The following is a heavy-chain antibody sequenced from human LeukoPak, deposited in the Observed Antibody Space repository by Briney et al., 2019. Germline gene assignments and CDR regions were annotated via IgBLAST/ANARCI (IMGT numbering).Heavy chain of an antibody. CDR3: ARDRGDAFDI. Sequence: TGGSLRLSCAASGFTFRTYWMHWARQAPGKGLVWVSRINSDGSTTSHADSVKDRFTFSRDNAKNTLSLQMNSLRAEDTAVYFCARDRGDAFDIWGRGTMVTVSS. J-gene: IGHJ3*02. CDR1: GFTFRTYW. V-gene: IGHV3-74*01. CDR2: INSDGSTT.